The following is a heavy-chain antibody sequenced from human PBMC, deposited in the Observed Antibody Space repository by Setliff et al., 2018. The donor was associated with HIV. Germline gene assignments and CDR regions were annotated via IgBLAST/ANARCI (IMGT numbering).Heavy chain of an antibody. Sequence: GSLRLSCAASGFTFSDYYMDWVRQGPGKGLEWVANIKDDGSDENYADSVRGRFTISRDNAKNSMYLQMNRLTAEDAAVYYCVRDQVGPQWCYMDVWGKGTTVTVSS. CDR2: IKDDGSDE. CDR3: VRDQVGPQWCYMDV. CDR1: GFTFSDYY. D-gene: IGHD2-15*01. V-gene: IGHV3-7*03. J-gene: IGHJ6*03.